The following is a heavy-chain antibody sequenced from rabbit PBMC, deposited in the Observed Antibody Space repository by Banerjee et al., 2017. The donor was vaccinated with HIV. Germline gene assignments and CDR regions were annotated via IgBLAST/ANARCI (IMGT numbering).Heavy chain of an antibody. CDR3: AREALDL. V-gene: IGHV1S40*01. CDR2: IYVGSSGST. CDR1: GFSFSNSYY. Sequence: KPGASLTLTCTASGFSFSNSYYMCWVRQAPGKGLELIACIYVGSSGSTYYATWAKGRFTISRSTSLNTVTLQMTSLTAADTATYFCAREALDLWGQGTLVTVS. J-gene: IGHJ3*01.